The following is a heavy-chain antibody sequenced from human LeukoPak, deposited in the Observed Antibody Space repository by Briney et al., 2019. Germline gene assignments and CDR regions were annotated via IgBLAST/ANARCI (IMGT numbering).Heavy chain of an antibody. J-gene: IGHJ4*02. CDR2: IKQDGSDK. V-gene: IGHV3-7*04. Sequence: PGGSLRLSCAAAGFTFSSYWMSWIRQAPGKGLEWVANIKQDGSDKYYVDSVKGRFTISRDNPKNSLYLQMNSLRAEDTAVYYCAREGVGTFDYWGQGTLVTVSS. CDR1: GFTFSSYW. D-gene: IGHD1-1*01. CDR3: AREGVGTFDY.